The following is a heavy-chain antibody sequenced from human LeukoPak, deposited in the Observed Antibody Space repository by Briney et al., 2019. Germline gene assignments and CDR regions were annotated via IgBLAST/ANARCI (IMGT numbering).Heavy chain of an antibody. V-gene: IGHV3-23*01. CDR1: GLTFRSYD. D-gene: IGHD3-22*01. Sequence: SGGSLRLSCAASGLTFRSYDTSWVRQAPGKGLEWVSSISGSGGSTYYADSVKGRFTISRDNSKNTLYLQMNSLRAEDTAVYYCARGGYYYDSSNDYWGQGTLVTVSS. CDR2: ISGSGGST. J-gene: IGHJ4*02. CDR3: ARGGYYYDSSNDY.